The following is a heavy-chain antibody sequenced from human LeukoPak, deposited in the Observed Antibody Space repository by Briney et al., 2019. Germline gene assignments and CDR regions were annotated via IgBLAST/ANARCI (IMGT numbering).Heavy chain of an antibody. CDR3: ARGIYWSLDS. Sequence: PGGSLSLSCAISGFIFNTYGMNWVRQTPGKGLEWISTFSGGDGQTFYADSVKGRFTISRDSSTNTVSLQMSSLRVEDTAVYYCARGIYWSLDSWGQGTLVTVSS. CDR2: FSGGDGQT. CDR1: GFIFNTYG. D-gene: IGHD1-1*01. J-gene: IGHJ4*02. V-gene: IGHV3-23*01.